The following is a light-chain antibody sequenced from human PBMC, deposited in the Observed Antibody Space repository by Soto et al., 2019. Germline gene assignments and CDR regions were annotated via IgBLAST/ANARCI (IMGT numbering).Light chain of an antibody. J-gene: IGKJ5*01. CDR1: QSIGRY. V-gene: IGKV1-39*01. Sequence: DIQMTQSPSSLSASVGDRVTITCRASQSIGRYLNWYQEKPGKAPNVVIFTASSLQSGVPSRFNGSGSGTEFTLTISSLQPEDFANYYCQQSYSIPLTFGQGTRLEIK. CDR2: TAS. CDR3: QQSYSIPLT.